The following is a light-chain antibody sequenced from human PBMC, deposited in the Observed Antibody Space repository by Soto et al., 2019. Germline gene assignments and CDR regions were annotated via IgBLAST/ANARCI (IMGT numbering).Light chain of an antibody. Sequence: EIVLTQSPGTLSLSPGERATLSCRASQSVSSNLAWYQQKPGQAPRLLISGASTRAAGISDRFRGSGSGTEFTLTISSLRSEDSAIYYCQLYFEWPPITFGQGTKVDIK. J-gene: IGKJ1*01. CDR2: GAS. CDR3: QLYFEWPPIT. V-gene: IGKV3-15*01. CDR1: QSVSSN.